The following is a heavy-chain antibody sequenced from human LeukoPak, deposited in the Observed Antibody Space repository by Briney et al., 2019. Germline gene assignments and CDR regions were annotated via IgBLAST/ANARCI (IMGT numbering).Heavy chain of an antibody. CDR3: AKGPEFGGVIGAYDY. V-gene: IGHV3-23*01. CDR1: GFTFSSYG. CDR2: ISGSGGST. J-gene: IGHJ4*02. D-gene: IGHD3-16*02. Sequence: GGSLRLSCAASGFTFSSYGMSWVRQAPGKGLEWVSAISGSGGSTYYTDSVKGRFTTSRDNSKNTLYLQMNSLRAEDAAVYYCAKGPEFGGVIGAYDYWGQGTLVTVSS.